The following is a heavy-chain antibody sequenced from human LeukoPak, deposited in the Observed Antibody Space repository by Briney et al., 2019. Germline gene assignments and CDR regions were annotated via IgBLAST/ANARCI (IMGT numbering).Heavy chain of an antibody. CDR1: GFTLSDYY. V-gene: IGHV3-11*01. CDR3: ASSQLSRDGYNPIDY. D-gene: IGHD5-12*01. Sequence: PGGSLRLSCAASGFTLSDYYMSWIRQAPGKGLEWISYISDSGSTMYYANSVKGRFTISRDNAKNSLYLQMSSLRAEDTAVYYCASSQLSRDGYNPIDYWGQGTLVTVSS. CDR2: ISDSGSTM. J-gene: IGHJ4*02.